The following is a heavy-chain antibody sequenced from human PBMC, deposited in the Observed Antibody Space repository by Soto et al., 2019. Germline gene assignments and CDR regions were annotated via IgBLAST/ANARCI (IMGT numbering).Heavy chain of an antibody. D-gene: IGHD3-10*01. CDR3: ASTYGSGSSLFDY. CDR1: GFTFSSYW. Sequence: ESGGGLVQPGGSLRLSCAASGFTFSSYWMSWVRQAPGKGLEWVANIKQDGSEKYYVDSVKGRFTISRDNAKNSLYLQMNSLRAEDTAVYYCASTYGSGSSLFDYWGQGTLVTVSS. V-gene: IGHV3-7*05. J-gene: IGHJ4*02. CDR2: IKQDGSEK.